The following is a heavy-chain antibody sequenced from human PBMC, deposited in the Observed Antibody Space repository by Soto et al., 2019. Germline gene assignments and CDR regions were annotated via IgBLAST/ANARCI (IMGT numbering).Heavy chain of an antibody. D-gene: IGHD6-6*01. CDR3: AREKSLAARNAFDI. CDR1: GGSISSGGYY. J-gene: IGHJ3*02. Sequence: QVQLQESGPGLVKPSQTLSLTCTVSGGSISSGGYYWSCIRQHPGKGLEWIGYIYYSGSTYYNPSLKSRVTISVDTSKNQSALKLSSVTAADTAVYYCAREKSLAARNAFDIWGQGTMVTVSS. V-gene: IGHV4-31*03. CDR2: IYYSGST.